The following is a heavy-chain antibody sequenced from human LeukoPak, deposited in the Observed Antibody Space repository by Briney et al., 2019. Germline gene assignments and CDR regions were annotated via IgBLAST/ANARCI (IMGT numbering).Heavy chain of an antibody. CDR3: AKSRRGGYYPPNFDY. D-gene: IGHD3-22*01. CDR1: GFTFSSYA. J-gene: IGHJ4*02. V-gene: IGHV3-23*01. Sequence: GGSLRLSCAASGFTFSSYAMSWVRQAPGKGLEWVSAISGSGGSTYCADSVKGRFTISRDNSKNTLYLQMNSLRAEDTAVYYCAKSRRGGYYPPNFDYWGQGTLVTVSS. CDR2: ISGSGGST.